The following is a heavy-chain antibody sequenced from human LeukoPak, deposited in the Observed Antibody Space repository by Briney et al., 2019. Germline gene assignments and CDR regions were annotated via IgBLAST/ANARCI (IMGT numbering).Heavy chain of an antibody. CDR1: GYTFTSYY. J-gene: IGHJ5*02. V-gene: IGHV1-46*01. D-gene: IGHD1-7*01. CDR3: ARDGYNWNYFRFDP. Sequence: GASVKVSCRASGYTFTSYYMHWVRQAPGQGLEWMGIINPSGGSTSYAQKFQGRVTMTRDMSTSTVYMELSSLRSEDTAVYYCARDGYNWNYFRFDPWGQGTLVTVSP. CDR2: INPSGGST.